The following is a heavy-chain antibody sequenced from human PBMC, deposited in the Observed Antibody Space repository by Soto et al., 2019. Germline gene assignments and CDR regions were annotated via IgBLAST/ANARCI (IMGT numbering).Heavy chain of an antibody. D-gene: IGHD3-10*01. CDR3: SPRQSFGEFPY. J-gene: IGHJ4*02. CDR2: IYWDDDK. V-gene: IGHV2-5*02. CDR1: GFSLSTSGVG. Sequence: QITLKESGPPLVKPTQTLTLTCTFSGFSLSTSGVGVGWIRQPPGKALEWLALIYWDDDKRYSPSLKSRLTITKDTSNTQVLLTTPNMDPVDTATSYDSPRQSFGEFPYWGQGALVTVSS.